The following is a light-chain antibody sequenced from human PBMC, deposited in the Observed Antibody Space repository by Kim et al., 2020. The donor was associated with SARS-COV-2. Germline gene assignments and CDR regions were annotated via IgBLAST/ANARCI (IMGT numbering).Light chain of an antibody. CDR2: GAS. CDR3: LQHNTYPIT. CDR1: QGIRND. J-gene: IGKJ5*01. V-gene: IGKV1-17*01. Sequence: AYGGNSVTITGRASQGIRNDLGWYQQNPGRAPKRLIYGASSLQSGVPSKFSGSRSGTEFTLTISSLQPEDFATYFCLQHNTYPITFGQGTRLEIK.